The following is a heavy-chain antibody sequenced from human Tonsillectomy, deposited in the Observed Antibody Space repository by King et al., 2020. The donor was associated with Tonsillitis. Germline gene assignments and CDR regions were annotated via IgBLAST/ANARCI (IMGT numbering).Heavy chain of an antibody. Sequence: VQLVESGGGVVQPGRSLRLSCAASGFTFSNYGMHWVRQAPGKGLEWVAVLSYNGSNKYCADSAKGRFTISRDNSKNTLYLQMHSLRAEDTDVFYCAKYGATSDYACDIWGQGTVVTVSS. CDR2: LSYNGSNK. V-gene: IGHV3-30*18. CDR1: GFTFSNYG. J-gene: IGHJ3*02. CDR3: AKYGATSDYACDI. D-gene: IGHD4/OR15-4a*01.